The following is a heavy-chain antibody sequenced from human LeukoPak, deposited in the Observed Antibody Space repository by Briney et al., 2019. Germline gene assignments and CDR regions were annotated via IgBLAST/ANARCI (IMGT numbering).Heavy chain of an antibody. V-gene: IGHV4-4*07. CDR3: ARVRGLWFGETTSCWFDP. Sequence: SETLSLTCTVSGGSISSYYWSWIRQPAGKGLEWIGRIYISGSTNYNPSLKSRVTMSVDTSKNQFSLKLSSVTAADTAVYYCARVRGLWFGETTSCWFDPWGQGTLVTVSS. J-gene: IGHJ5*02. CDR1: GGSISSYY. D-gene: IGHD3-10*01. CDR2: IYISGST.